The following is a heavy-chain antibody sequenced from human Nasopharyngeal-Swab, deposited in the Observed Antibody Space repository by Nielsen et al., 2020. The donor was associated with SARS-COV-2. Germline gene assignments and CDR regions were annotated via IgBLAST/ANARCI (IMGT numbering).Heavy chain of an antibody. CDR2: VSAYSGNT. Sequence: GESLKISCKGSGYSFTSYWISWVRQAPGQGLEWMGWVSAYSGNTNYAQKLQGRVTMTTDTSTSTAYMELRSLRSDDTAVYYCARGAVVRYGMDVWGQRTTVTVSS. J-gene: IGHJ6*02. CDR1: GYSFTSYW. D-gene: IGHD3-22*01. CDR3: ARGAVVRYGMDV. V-gene: IGHV1-18*04.